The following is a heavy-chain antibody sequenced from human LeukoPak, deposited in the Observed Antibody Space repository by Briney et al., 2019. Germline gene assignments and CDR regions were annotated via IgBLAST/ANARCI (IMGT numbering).Heavy chain of an antibody. CDR2: ISNSGRT. Sequence: SETLSLTCTVSGASVTIDYWSWIQQPPGKGLEWIGHISNSGRTTYKSSLKSRVTISLDTSRNQFSLKLTSVTAADTAIYYCARAGGSSDYWGQGTLVTVSS. V-gene: IGHV4-59*08. J-gene: IGHJ4*02. CDR3: ARAGGSSDY. D-gene: IGHD2-15*01. CDR1: GASVTIDY.